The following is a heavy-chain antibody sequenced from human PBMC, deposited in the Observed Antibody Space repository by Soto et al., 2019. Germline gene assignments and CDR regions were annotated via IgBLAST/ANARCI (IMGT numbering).Heavy chain of an antibody. Sequence: QVQLAESGGGVVQPGRSLRLSCATSGFVSNDYDIHWVRQAPGKGLAWLASISYDGTKKYYAESVKGRFSISRDNSKNTLSLQLNSLGAEDTAVYYCWRGIKGGLAAWGPGTLVTVSS. J-gene: IGHJ5*02. V-gene: IGHV3-30*03. CDR3: WRGIKGGLAA. CDR1: GFVSNDYD. D-gene: IGHD2-21*01. CDR2: ISYDGTKK.